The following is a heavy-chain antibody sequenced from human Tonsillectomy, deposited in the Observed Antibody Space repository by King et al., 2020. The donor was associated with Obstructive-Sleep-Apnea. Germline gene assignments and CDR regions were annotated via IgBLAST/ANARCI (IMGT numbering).Heavy chain of an antibody. Sequence: VQLVESGGGLVKPGGSLRLSCEASGFTFSTYNMNWVRQAPGKGLEWVSCISSSSSYIYYADSVKGRFTISRDNAKNSLYLQMNSLRAEDTAVYYCARDEGYNFGSGSYYNDGMDVWGQGTTVTVSS. CDR2: ISSSSSYI. V-gene: IGHV3-21*01. J-gene: IGHJ6*02. CDR1: GFTFSTYN. D-gene: IGHD3-10*01. CDR3: ARDEGYNFGSGSYYNDGMDV.